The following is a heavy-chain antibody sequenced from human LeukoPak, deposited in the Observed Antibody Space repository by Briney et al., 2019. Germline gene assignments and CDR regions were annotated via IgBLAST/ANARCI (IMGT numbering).Heavy chain of an antibody. CDR3: ARSLTTLTYEGY. CDR2: INRDGSET. Sequence: GGSLRLSCAASGFTFSSYWMYWVRQAPGKGLVWVSRINRDGSETNYAESVGGRITVSRDNAKNSLFLQMNSLRAEDTAIYYCARSLTTLTYEGYWGQGTLVTVSS. D-gene: IGHD1-1*01. J-gene: IGHJ4*02. V-gene: IGHV3-74*01. CDR1: GFTFSSYW.